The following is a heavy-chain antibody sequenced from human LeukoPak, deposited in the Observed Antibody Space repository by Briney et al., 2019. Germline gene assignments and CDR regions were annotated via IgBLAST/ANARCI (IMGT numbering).Heavy chain of an antibody. CDR3: ARDHCSGGRCSPYYYGMDV. CDR2: ISSSSSYI. Sequence: GGSLRLSCAASGFTFSSYSMNWVRQAPGKGLEWVSSISSSSSYIYYADSVKGRFTIFRDNAKNSLYLQMNSLRAEDTAVYYCARDHCSGGRCSPYYYGMDVWGQGTTVTVSS. CDR1: GFTFSSYS. V-gene: IGHV3-21*04. D-gene: IGHD2-15*01. J-gene: IGHJ6*02.